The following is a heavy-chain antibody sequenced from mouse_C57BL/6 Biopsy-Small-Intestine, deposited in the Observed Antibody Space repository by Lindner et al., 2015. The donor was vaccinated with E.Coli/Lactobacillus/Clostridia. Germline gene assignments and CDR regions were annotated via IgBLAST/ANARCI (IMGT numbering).Heavy chain of an antibody. CDR3: ARRHDPLY. CDR1: GYAFSSSW. D-gene: IGHD2-3*01. J-gene: IGHJ3*01. CDR2: IYPGDGDT. Sequence: VQLQESGPELVKPGASVKISRKASGYAFSSSWMNWVKQRPGKGLEWIGRIYPGDGDTNYNGKFKGKATLTADKSSSTAYMQLSSLTSEDSAVYLCARRHDPLYWGQGTLVTVSA. V-gene: IGHV1-82*01.